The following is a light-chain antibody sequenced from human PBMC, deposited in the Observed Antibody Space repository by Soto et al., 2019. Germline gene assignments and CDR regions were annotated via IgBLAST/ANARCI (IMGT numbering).Light chain of an antibody. V-gene: IGKV1-8*01. CDR3: QQYYSYPQT. CDR1: QGISSY. J-gene: IGKJ1*01. CDR2: AAS. Sequence: AIRMTQSPSSLSASTGDRVTITCRASQGISSYLACYQQKPGKAPKLLIYAASTLQSGVPSRFSGSGSGTDFTLTISCLQSEDFATYYCQQYYSYPQTFGQGTKVDIK.